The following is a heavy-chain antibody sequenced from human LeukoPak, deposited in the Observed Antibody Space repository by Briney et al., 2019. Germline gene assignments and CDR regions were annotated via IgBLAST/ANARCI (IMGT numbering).Heavy chain of an antibody. J-gene: IGHJ4*02. Sequence: PSETLSLTCTVSGGSISSFYWSWIRQPPGKGLEWIGYIYYSGSTNYNPSLKSRVTISVDTSKNQFSLKLSSVTAADTAVYYCARQKYSSSWSDYWGQGTLVTVSS. CDR2: IYYSGST. CDR3: ARQKYSSSWSDY. CDR1: GGSISSFY. V-gene: IGHV4-59*08. D-gene: IGHD6-13*01.